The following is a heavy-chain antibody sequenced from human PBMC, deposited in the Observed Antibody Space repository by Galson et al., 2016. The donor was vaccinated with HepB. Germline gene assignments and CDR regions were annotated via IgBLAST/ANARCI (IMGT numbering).Heavy chain of an antibody. J-gene: IGHJ5*02. CDR1: GFAFSSHW. Sequence: SLRLSCAASGFAFSSHWMRWVRQVPGKGLMWVARVNSDGTISNYADSVKGRFTISRDNAKNTLYLEMNSLRAEDTAVYNCVRDHSVVPATAYNWFDPWGQGTLVTVSS. V-gene: IGHV3-74*01. CDR3: VRDHSVVPATAYNWFDP. D-gene: IGHD2-21*02. CDR2: VNSDGTIS.